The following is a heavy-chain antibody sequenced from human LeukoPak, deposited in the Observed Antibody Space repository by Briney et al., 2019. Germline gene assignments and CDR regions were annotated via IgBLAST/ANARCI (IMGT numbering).Heavy chain of an antibody. D-gene: IGHD1-14*01. Sequence: SVKVSCKASGGTFSSYAISWVRQAPGQGLEWMGRIIPIFGIANYAQKFQGRVTITADKSTSTAYMELSSLRSEDTAVYYCSSTPPDSYYYYGMDVWGQGTTVTVSS. V-gene: IGHV1-69*04. CDR2: IIPIFGIA. J-gene: IGHJ6*02. CDR1: GGTFSSYA. CDR3: SSTPPDSYYYYGMDV.